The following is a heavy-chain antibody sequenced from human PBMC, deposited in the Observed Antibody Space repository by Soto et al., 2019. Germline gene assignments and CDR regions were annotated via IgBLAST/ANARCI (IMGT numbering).Heavy chain of an antibody. J-gene: IGHJ3*02. Sequence: GESLKISCKGSGYSFTSYWIGWVRQMPGKGLEWMGIIYPGDSDTRYSPSFQGQVTISADKSISTAYLQWSSLKASDTAMYYCARLHCSSTSCYFYTSGGEFDIRGQGTRVTVAS. V-gene: IGHV5-51*01. CDR3: ARLHCSSTSCYFYTSGGEFDI. CDR2: IYPGDSDT. CDR1: GYSFTSYW. D-gene: IGHD2-2*01.